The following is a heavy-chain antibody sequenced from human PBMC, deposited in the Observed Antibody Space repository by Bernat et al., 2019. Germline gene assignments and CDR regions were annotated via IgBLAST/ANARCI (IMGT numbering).Heavy chain of an antibody. CDR3: TNFVVV. J-gene: IGHJ6*04. V-gene: IGHV3-7*03. D-gene: IGHD2-15*01. CDR1: GFTFSSYA. CDR2: IDEQGSVK. Sequence: EVQLLESGGGLVQPGGSLRLSCAASGFTFSSYAMSWVRQAPGKGLEWVANIDEQGSVKYYVDSVKGRFTISRDNARNSLYLQMNSLRAEDTAVYYCTNFVVVWGRGTTVTVSS.